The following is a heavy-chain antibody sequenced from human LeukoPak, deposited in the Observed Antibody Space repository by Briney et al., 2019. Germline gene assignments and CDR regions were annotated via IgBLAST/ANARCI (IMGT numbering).Heavy chain of an antibody. CDR2: INPNSGGT. V-gene: IGHV1-2*06. D-gene: IGHD6-13*01. CDR1: GYTFTGYY. Sequence: ASVKVSCKASGYTFTGYYMHWVRQAPGQGLEWMGRINPNSGGTNYAPKFQGRVTMTRDTSISTAYMELSRLRSDDTAVYYCARDNYRAAAGNWFDPWGQGTLVTVSS. J-gene: IGHJ5*02. CDR3: ARDNYRAAAGNWFDP.